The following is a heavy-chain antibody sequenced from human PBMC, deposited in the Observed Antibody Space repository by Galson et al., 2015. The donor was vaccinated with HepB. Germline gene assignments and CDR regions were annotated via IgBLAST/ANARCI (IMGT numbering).Heavy chain of an antibody. D-gene: IGHD2-2*02. J-gene: IGHJ3*01. CDR1: GFTFSTYS. CDR3: ARDRSRVSIVPAAIEPDAFDL. CDR2: ISSSTSTI. Sequence: SLRLSCAASGFTFSTYSMNWVRQAPGKGLEWVSYISSSTSTIYYADSVKGRFTISRDNAKNSLYVVMNSLRDEDTAMYYCARDRSRVSIVPAAIEPDAFDLWGQGTMVTVSS. V-gene: IGHV3-48*02.